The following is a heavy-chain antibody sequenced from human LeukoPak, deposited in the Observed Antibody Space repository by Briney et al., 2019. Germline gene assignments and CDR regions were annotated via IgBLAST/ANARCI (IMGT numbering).Heavy chain of an antibody. V-gene: IGHV3-23*01. J-gene: IGHJ4*02. D-gene: IGHD6-19*01. CDR2: ISGNGGNT. CDR3: AKMPVSYSSGWSNFDY. Sequence: GGSLRLSCAASGFTFSSYAMSWVRQAPGKGLEWVSAISGNGGNTYYADSVKGRFTIYRDNSRNTLFLQMNSLSAEDTAVYYCAKMPVSYSSGWSNFDYWGQGTLVTVSS. CDR1: GFTFSSYA.